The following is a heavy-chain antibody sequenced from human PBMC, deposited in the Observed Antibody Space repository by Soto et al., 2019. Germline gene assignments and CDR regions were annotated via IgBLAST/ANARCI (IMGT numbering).Heavy chain of an antibody. Sequence: PSETLSLTCAVSGGSISSGGYSWSWIRQPPGKGLEWIGYIYHSGSTYYNPSLKSRVTISVDTSKNQFSLKLSSVTAADTAVYYCARGGTTVTTFSFWGQGTLVTVSS. CDR1: GGSISSGGYS. CDR2: IYHSGST. J-gene: IGHJ1*01. V-gene: IGHV4-30-2*01. CDR3: ARGGTTVTTFSF. D-gene: IGHD4-17*01.